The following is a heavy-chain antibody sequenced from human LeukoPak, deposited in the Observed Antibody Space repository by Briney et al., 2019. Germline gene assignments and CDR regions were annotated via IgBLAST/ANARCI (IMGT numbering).Heavy chain of an antibody. CDR3: ARWRLGTPDSFDY. D-gene: IGHD6-13*01. Sequence: PGGSLRLSCAASGFTFRNYAMSWVRQAPGKGLEWVSDISASGNSTYYADSVKGRFTISRDNSKNTLYLQMNILRADDTAVYFCARWRLGTPDSFDYWGQGTLV. CDR2: ISASGNST. V-gene: IGHV3-23*01. J-gene: IGHJ4*02. CDR1: GFTFRNYA.